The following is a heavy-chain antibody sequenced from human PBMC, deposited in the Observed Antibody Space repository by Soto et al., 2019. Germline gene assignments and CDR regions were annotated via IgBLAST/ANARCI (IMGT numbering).Heavy chain of an antibody. D-gene: IGHD3-16*01. J-gene: IGHJ4*02. CDR2: ISPNGGGT. V-gene: IGHV1-2*04. CDR1: GYTFTGYV. CDR3: VREYGHGGKFDY. Sequence: QVHLVQSGAEVKNPGASVKVSCKASGYTFTGYVIHWVRQAPGQGLEWMGFISPNGGGTKSTQRFQGWVTMTRDTSIGTAYLELSRLTSDDTAGYFCVREYGHGGKFDYWGQGTLVPVSS.